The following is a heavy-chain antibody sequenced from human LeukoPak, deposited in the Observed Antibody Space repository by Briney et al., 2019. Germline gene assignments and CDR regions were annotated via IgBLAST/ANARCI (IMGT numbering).Heavy chain of an antibody. CDR1: GGSLSSYY. D-gene: IGHD3-10*01. J-gene: IGHJ4*02. CDR3: ARVLRPMASQCYFDY. CDR2: ISYSGST. V-gene: IGHV4-59*01. Sequence: SETLSLTCTVYGGSLSSYYCSWIRQPQGKGLEWIGYISYSGSTNYNPSLKSRVTISIDTSKNQFSLKLSSVTAADTAVYYCARVLRPMASQCYFDYWGQGTLVTVSS.